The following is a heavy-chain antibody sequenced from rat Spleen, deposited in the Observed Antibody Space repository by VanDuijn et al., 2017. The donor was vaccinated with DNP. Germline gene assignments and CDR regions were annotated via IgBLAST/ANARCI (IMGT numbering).Heavy chain of an antibody. CDR3: ARGSGTYYWYFDF. D-gene: IGHD5-1*01. V-gene: IGHV5-17*01. CDR2: INYDGTRT. Sequence: EVQVVESGGGLVQPGGSLKLSCAASGFTFSDYAMAWVRQAPKKGLEWVATINYDGTRTYYRDSVKGRFTISRDNAKSTLYLQMDSLRSEDTATYYCARGSGTYYWYFDFWGPGTMVTVSS. J-gene: IGHJ1*01. CDR1: GFTFSDYA.